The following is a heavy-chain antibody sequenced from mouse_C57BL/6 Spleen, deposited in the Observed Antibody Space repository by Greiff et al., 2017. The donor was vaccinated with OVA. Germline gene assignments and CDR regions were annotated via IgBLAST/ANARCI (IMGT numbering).Heavy chain of an antibody. CDR2: INPSSGGT. Sequence: VQLQQPGTGLVKPGASVKLSCKASGYTFTSYWMHWVQQRPGQGLEWIGNINPSSGGTNYTEKYKSKATLTVDKSSNTDYMQLSSLTSEDSAVYYCATCGTTVGSYFDVWGTGTTVTVSS. J-gene: IGHJ1*03. CDR3: ATCGTTVGSYFDV. D-gene: IGHD1-1*01. CDR1: GYTFTSYW. V-gene: IGHV1-53*01.